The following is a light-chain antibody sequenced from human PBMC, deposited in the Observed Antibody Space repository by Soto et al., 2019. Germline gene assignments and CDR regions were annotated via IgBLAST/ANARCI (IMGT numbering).Light chain of an antibody. J-gene: IGKJ5*01. V-gene: IGKV1-33*01. CDR1: QDINNY. CDR3: QQYDDVPIT. Sequence: DIQMTQSPASLSASVGDRVTITCQASQDINNYLNWFQQKPGKAPKLLIYGASNLETGVPSRFSGSGSGTDFTFTISSLQPEDISIYYCQQYDDVPITVGQGTRLQIK. CDR2: GAS.